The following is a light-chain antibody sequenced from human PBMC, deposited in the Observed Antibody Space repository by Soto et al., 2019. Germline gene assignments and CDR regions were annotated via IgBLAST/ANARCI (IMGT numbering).Light chain of an antibody. CDR1: SSDVGGSDY. CDR3: YSYASGSTYI. J-gene: IGLJ1*01. V-gene: IGLV2-14*03. CDR2: AVR. Sequence: QSALTQPASGSGSPGESITISCTGTSSDVGGSDYVAWYQQHPGKAPKLMVYAVRFRPSRVSDRSSGTKSADVASLTISGLQPEDEADYYRYSYASGSTYILGTGTKVTV.